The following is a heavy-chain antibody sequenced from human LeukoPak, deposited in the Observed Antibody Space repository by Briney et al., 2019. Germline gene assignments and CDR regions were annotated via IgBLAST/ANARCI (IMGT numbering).Heavy chain of an antibody. V-gene: IGHV3-23*01. Sequence: GGSLRLSCAASGFTFSSYAMSWVRQAPGKGLEWVSVIGFSGGSTYYADSVKGRFTISRDNSRNTLYLQMNSLRAEDTAVYYCAKDRTTSCCYITDYWGQGALVTVSS. CDR1: GFTFSSYA. CDR3: AKDRTTSCCYITDY. CDR2: IGFSGGST. J-gene: IGHJ4*02. D-gene: IGHD2-2*01.